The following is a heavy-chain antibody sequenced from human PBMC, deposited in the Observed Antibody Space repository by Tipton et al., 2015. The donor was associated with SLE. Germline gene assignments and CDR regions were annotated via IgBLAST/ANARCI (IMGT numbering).Heavy chain of an antibody. CDR3: TRDSSISTGGDYFDY. CDR2: TYYRSRWYR. V-gene: IGHV6-1*01. CDR1: GDSISSNSAA. J-gene: IGHJ4*02. Sequence: PGLVKPSQTLSLTCAISGDSISSNSAAWNWNRQSPSRGLEWLGRTYYRSRWYRDYAVSVKSRISIDADTSKNQISLQLNSVTPEDTAVYYCTRDSSISTGGDYFDYWGQGTLVTVSS. D-gene: IGHD6-13*01.